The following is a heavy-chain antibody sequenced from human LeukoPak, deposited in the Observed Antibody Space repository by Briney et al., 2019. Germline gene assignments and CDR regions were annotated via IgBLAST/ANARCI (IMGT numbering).Heavy chain of an antibody. Sequence: SETLSLTCTVSGGSISSSSYYWGWIRQPPGKGLEWIGSIYYSGSTYYNPSLKSRVTISVDTSKNQFSLKLSSVTAADTAVYYCARGRVTYYDFWSGYSRTHYFDYWGQGTLVTVSS. CDR3: ARGRVTYYDFWSGYSRTHYFDY. V-gene: IGHV4-39*01. D-gene: IGHD3-3*01. CDR2: IYYSGST. J-gene: IGHJ4*02. CDR1: GGSISSSSYY.